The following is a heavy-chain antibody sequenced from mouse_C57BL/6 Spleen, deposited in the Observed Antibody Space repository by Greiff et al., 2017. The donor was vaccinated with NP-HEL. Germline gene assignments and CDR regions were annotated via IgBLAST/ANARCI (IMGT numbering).Heavy chain of an antibody. CDR2: ISDGGSYT. J-gene: IGHJ2*01. CDR1: GFTFSSYA. Sequence: EVQRVESGGGLVKPGGSLKLSCAASGFTFSSYAMSWVRQTPEKRLEWVATISDGGSYTYYPDNVKGRFTISRDNAKNNLYLQMSHLKSEDTAMYYCARDRDYYGSSSYYFDYWGQGTTLTVSS. D-gene: IGHD1-1*01. V-gene: IGHV5-4*01. CDR3: ARDRDYYGSSSYYFDY.